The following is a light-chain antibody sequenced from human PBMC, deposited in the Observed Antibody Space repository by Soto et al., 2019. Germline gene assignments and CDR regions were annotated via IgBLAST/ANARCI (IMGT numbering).Light chain of an antibody. V-gene: IGKV3D-15*01. Sequence: EIVMTQSPATLSVSPGERATLSCGASQSVGSDLAWYQQKPGQAPRLLIYAASYRATGIPDKFSGSGSGTDFSLTISRLEPEDSAVYYCHQYHSPPQTFGQGTKVDIK. J-gene: IGKJ2*01. CDR3: HQYHSPPQT. CDR2: AAS. CDR1: QSVGSD.